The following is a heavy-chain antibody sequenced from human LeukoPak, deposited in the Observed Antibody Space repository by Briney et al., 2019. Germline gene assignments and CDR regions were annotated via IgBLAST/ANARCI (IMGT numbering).Heavy chain of an antibody. CDR2: ISGSGGTT. CDR1: GFTFSSYA. CDR3: AKGPTYYYDSSGYLED. D-gene: IGHD3-22*01. Sequence: GGSLRLSCAASGFTFSSYAMSWVRQAPGKGLEWVSAISGSGGTTNYADSVKGRFTISRDNSKNTLHLQMNSLGAEDTAVYYCAKGPTYYYDSSGYLEDWGRGTVVTVSS. J-gene: IGHJ4*02. V-gene: IGHV3-23*01.